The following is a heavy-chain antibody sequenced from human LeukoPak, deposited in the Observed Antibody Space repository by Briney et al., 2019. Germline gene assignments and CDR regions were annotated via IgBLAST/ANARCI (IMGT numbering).Heavy chain of an antibody. D-gene: IGHD3-22*01. Sequence: GGSLKISCKGSGCSFTSYWIGWGRRMPGKGLEWMGIIYPGDSDTRYSPSFQGQVTISADKSISTAYLQWSSLKASDTAMYYCARDDSSGYYGYWGQGTLVTVSS. V-gene: IGHV5-51*01. CDR3: ARDDSSGYYGY. J-gene: IGHJ4*02. CDR1: GCSFTSYW. CDR2: IYPGDSDT.